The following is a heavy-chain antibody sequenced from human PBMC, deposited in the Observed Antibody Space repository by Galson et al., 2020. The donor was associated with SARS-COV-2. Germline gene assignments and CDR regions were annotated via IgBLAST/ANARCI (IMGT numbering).Heavy chain of an antibody. CDR3: AKDRSIVLMVYAIGSGGMDV. J-gene: IGHJ6*02. D-gene: IGHD2-8*01. Sequence: TGGSLRLSCAASGFTFSSYGMPWVRQAPGKGLEWVAVISYDGSNKYYADSVKGRFTISRDNSKNTLYLQMNSLRAEDTAVYYCAKDRSIVLMVYAIGSGGMDVWGQGTTVTVSS. CDR2: ISYDGSNK. V-gene: IGHV3-30*18. CDR1: GFTFSSYG.